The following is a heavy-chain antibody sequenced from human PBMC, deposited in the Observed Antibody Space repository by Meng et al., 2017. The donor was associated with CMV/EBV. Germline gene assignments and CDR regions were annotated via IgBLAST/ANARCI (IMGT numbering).Heavy chain of an antibody. D-gene: IGHD1-26*01. V-gene: IGHV3-53*01. J-gene: IGHJ6*02. Sequence: GGSLRLSCAASGFTFSSYWMSWVRQAPGKGLEWVSVIYSGGSTYYADSVKGRFTISRDNSKNTLYLQMNSLRAEDTAVYYCASRSYFYYYYGMDVWGQGTTVTVSS. CDR3: ASRSYFYYYYGMDV. CDR1: GFTFSSYW. CDR2: IYSGGST.